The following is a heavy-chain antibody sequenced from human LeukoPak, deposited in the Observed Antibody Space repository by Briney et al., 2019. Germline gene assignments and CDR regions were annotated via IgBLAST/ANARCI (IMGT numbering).Heavy chain of an antibody. CDR2: ISSNGGST. CDR1: GFTFSSYA. V-gene: IGHV3-64*01. Sequence: PGGSLRLSCAASGFTFSSYAMHWVRQAPGKGLEYVSAISSNGGSTYYANSVKGRFTISRDNSKNTLYLQMGSLRAEDMAVYYCARAAGMNAFDIWGQGTMLTVSS. D-gene: IGHD6-19*01. J-gene: IGHJ3*02. CDR3: ARAAGMNAFDI.